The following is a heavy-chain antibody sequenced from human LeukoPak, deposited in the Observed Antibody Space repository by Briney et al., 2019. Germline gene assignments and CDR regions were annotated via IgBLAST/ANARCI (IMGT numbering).Heavy chain of an antibody. D-gene: IGHD6-13*01. CDR3: AKAAAAPGFDF. J-gene: IGHJ4*02. Sequence: GGSLRLSCAASGFTFSNYAMSWVCQAPGKGLEWVATVSGSGDRMYHADSVKGRFTISRDNSKNTIYLQMNSLRAEDTALYYCAKAAAAPGFDFWGQGTLVTVSS. CDR1: GFTFSNYA. V-gene: IGHV3-23*01. CDR2: VSGSGDRM.